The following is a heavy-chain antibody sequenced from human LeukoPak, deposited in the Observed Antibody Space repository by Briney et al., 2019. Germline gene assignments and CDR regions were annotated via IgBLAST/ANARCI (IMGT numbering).Heavy chain of an antibody. V-gene: IGHV4-59*08. CDR2: IYYSGST. J-gene: IGHJ4*02. CDR3: ARQAIAAAGHFDY. D-gene: IGHD6-13*01. CDR1: GGSISSYY. Sequence: SETLSLTCTVSGGSISSYYWSWIRQPPGKGLEWIGYIYYSGSTNYNPSLKSRVTISVDTSKNQFSLKLSSVTAADTAVYYCARQAIAAAGHFDYWGQGTLVTVSS.